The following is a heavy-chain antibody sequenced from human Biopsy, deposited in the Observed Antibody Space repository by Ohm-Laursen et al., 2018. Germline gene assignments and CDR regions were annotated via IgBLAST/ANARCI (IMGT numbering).Heavy chain of an antibody. D-gene: IGHD2-15*01. CDR1: GKTFSDYQ. V-gene: IGHV4-34*08. Sequence: TLSLTCVVFGKTFSDYQWSWIRQPPGKWLEWIGQINQAGTTNYNPSLKSRVSISADASKYEFSLRLTSATAADTAVYLCGNEVHGRDYWGLGAQVTVSS. CDR3: GNEVHGRDY. J-gene: IGHJ4*02. CDR2: INQAGTT.